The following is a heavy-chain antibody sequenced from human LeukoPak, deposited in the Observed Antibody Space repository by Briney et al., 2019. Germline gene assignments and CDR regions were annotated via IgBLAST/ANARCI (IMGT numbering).Heavy chain of an antibody. D-gene: IGHD7-27*01. V-gene: IGHV3-33*01. CDR2: IWYDGSNK. CDR3: ARDVTGDGEVEYYFDY. J-gene: IGHJ4*02. Sequence: GGSLRLSCAASGFTFSSYGMHWVRQAPGKGLEWVAVIWYDGSNKYYADSVKGRFTISRDNSKNTLYLQMNSLRAEDTAVYYCARDVTGDGEVEYYFDYWGQGTLVTVSS. CDR1: GFTFSSYG.